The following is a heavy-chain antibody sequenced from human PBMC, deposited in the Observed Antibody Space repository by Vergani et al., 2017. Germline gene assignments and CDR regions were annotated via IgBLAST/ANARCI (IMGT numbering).Heavy chain of an antibody. D-gene: IGHD3-16*02. CDR3: AREGLGGVIVPFYYGMDV. Sequence: QVQLVQSGAEVKKPGASVKVSCKASGYTFTSYYMHWVRQAPGQGLEWMGIINPSGGSTSYAQKFQGRVTMTRDTSTSTVYMELSSLRSEDTAVYYCAREGLGGVIVPFYYGMDVWGQGSTVTVSS. J-gene: IGHJ6*02. CDR2: INPSGGST. V-gene: IGHV1-46*01. CDR1: GYTFTSYY.